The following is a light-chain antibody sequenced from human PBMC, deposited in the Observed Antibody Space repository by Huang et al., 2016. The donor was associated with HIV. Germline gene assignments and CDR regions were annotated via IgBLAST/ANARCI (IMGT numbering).Light chain of an antibody. CDR3: MQAIQSPT. Sequence: DIVMTQSPLSLPVTPGEPAAISCRYSQSLLHRNGYNYLDWYLQKPGQSPQLLNYLGSNRAAGVPDRFSGIGSGTDFTLKISRVEAEDVGIYYCMQAIQSPTFGPGTKVDIK. CDR1: QSLLHRNGYNY. J-gene: IGKJ3*01. V-gene: IGKV2-28*01. CDR2: LGS.